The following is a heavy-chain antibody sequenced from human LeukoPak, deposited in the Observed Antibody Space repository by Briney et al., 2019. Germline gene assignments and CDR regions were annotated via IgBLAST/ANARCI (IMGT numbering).Heavy chain of an antibody. CDR3: ARGSGWYYY. CDR1: GGSISSYC. CDR2: IYYSGST. D-gene: IGHD6-19*01. V-gene: IGHV4-59*01. Sequence: SETLSLTCTVSGGSISSYCWSWVRQPPGKGLEWIGYIYYSGSTNYNPSLKSRVTISVDTSKNQFSLKLSSVTAADTAVYYCARGSGWYYYWGQGTLVTVFS. J-gene: IGHJ4*02.